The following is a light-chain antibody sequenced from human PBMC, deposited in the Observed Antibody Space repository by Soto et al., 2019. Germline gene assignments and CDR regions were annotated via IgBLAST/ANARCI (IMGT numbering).Light chain of an antibody. Sequence: DIQLTQSPSFLSASVGDRVTITCRASLDIRGYLAWYQQKPGRVPRLLIYSASTLQSGVPSRFSGSGSGTEFTLTISRLQPEDFASYYCQQLDRYPFSFGGGTKVEIK. CDR2: SAS. J-gene: IGKJ4*01. CDR1: LDIRGY. CDR3: QQLDRYPFS. V-gene: IGKV1-9*01.